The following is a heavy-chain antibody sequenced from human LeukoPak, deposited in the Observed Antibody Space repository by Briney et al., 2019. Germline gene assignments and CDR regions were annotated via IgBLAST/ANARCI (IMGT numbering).Heavy chain of an antibody. D-gene: IGHD3-3*01. CDR3: ARDYRDLTYYDFWSGYPPPFDY. CDR2: ISSSSSYI. V-gene: IGHV3-21*01. CDR1: GFTFSSYS. J-gene: IGHJ4*02. Sequence: GGSLRLSCAASGFTFSSYSMNWVRQAPGKGLEWVSSISSSSSYIYYADSVKGRFTISRDNAKNSLYLQMNSLRAEDTAVYYCARDYRDLTYYDFWSGYPPPFDYWGQETLVTVSS.